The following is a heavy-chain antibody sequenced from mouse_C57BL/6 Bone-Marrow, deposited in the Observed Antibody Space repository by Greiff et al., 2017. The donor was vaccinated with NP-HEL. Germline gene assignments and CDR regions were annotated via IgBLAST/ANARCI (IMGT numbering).Heavy chain of an antibody. CDR2: IDPSDSYT. Sequence: QVQLQQPGAELVKPGASVKLSCKASGYTFTSYWMQWVKQRPGQGLEWIGEIDPSDSYTNYNQKFKGKATLTVDTSSITAYMQLSNLTSEDSAVYYCSRKGYYGSTFDYWGQGTTLTVSS. D-gene: IGHD1-1*01. CDR3: SRKGYYGSTFDY. V-gene: IGHV1-50*01. J-gene: IGHJ2*01. CDR1: GYTFTSYW.